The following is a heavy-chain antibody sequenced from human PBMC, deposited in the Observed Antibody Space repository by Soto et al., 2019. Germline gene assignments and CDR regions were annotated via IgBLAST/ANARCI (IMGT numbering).Heavy chain of an antibody. CDR3: ERASPPRGGDYAYWSYGMDV. D-gene: IGHD4-17*01. Sequence: QVQLVQSGAEVKKPGASVKVSCKASGYTFTSYDINWVRQATGQGLEWMGWMNPNSGNTGYAQKFQGRVTMTRNTARSTAYRELRSLRSEDTAVYYCERASPPRGGDYAYWSYGMDVWGQGTTVTVSS. J-gene: IGHJ6*02. V-gene: IGHV1-8*01. CDR2: MNPNSGNT. CDR1: GYTFTSYD.